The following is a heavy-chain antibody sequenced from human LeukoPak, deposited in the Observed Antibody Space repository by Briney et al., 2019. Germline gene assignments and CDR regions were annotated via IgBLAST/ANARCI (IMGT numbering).Heavy chain of an antibody. Sequence: GRSLRLSCAASGFTFSRFGMHWVRQAPGKGLEWVAVIWYDGNNKYYADSVKGRFTISRDNSKNTLYLEMNRLRAEDTAVYYCARDYYYDSSGYWDYYFDYWGQGPLVSVSS. J-gene: IGHJ4*02. CDR3: ARDYYYDSSGYWDYYFDY. V-gene: IGHV3-33*01. D-gene: IGHD3-22*01. CDR1: GFTFSRFG. CDR2: IWYDGNNK.